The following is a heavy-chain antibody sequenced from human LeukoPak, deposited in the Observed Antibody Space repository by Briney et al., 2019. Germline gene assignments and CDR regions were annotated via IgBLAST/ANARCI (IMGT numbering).Heavy chain of an antibody. J-gene: IGHJ6*03. Sequence: SETLSLTCTVSGGSISSGSYYWSWIRQPAGKGLEWIGRIYTSGSTNYNPSLKSRVTISVDTSKNQFSLRLSSVAAADTAVYYCARVREDIVVVPAAYSYYYHYMDVWGKGTTVTISS. D-gene: IGHD2-2*01. CDR2: IYTSGST. V-gene: IGHV4-61*02. CDR3: ARVREDIVVVPAAYSYYYHYMDV. CDR1: GGSISSGSYY.